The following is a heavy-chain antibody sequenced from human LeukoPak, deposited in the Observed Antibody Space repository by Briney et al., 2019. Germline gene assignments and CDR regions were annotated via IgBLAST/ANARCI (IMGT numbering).Heavy chain of an antibody. J-gene: IGHJ4*02. CDR1: GGSISSYY. Sequence: SETLSLTCTVSGGSISSYYWSWIRQPPGEGLEWIGYIYYSGSTNYNPSLKSRVTISVDTSKNQFSLKLSSVTAADTAVYYCARSRSGYYQYYFDYWGQGTLVTVSS. D-gene: IGHD3-22*01. V-gene: IGHV4-59*08. CDR2: IYYSGST. CDR3: ARSRSGYYQYYFDY.